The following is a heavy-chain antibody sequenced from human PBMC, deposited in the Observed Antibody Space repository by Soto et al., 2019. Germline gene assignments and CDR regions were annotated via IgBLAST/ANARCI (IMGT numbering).Heavy chain of an antibody. V-gene: IGHV6-1*01. J-gene: IGHJ4*02. CDR1: GGSVCSSRAA. CDR2: TYYRSKWYS. CDR3: TGQSVAGAIDY. D-gene: IGHD6-19*01. Sequence: SHALSLTGASCGGSVCSSRAAWNWIRQSPSRVLEWLGRTYYRSKWYSGYSVSVKSRITINPDTSKNQFYLQLNSVTPEDTAVYYCTGQSVAGAIDYWGQGTPVTVSS.